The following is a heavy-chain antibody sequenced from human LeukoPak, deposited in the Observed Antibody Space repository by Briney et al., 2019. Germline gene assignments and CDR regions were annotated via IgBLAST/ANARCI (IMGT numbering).Heavy chain of an antibody. CDR2: IYSGAST. CDR1: GFTVSSNY. Sequence: HPGGSLRLSCAASGFTVSSNYMSWVRQAPGKGLEWVSVIYSGASTYYADSVKGRFTISRDNSKNTLYLQMNSLRAEDTAVYYCARDILDTYYYDSSGYYPDYWGQGTLVTVSS. CDR3: ARDILDTYYYDSSGYYPDY. D-gene: IGHD3-22*01. J-gene: IGHJ4*02. V-gene: IGHV3-53*05.